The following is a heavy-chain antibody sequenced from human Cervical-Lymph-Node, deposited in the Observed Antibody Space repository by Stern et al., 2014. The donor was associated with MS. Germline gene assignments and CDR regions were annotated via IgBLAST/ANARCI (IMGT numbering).Heavy chain of an antibody. J-gene: IGHJ4*02. D-gene: IGHD3-22*01. CDR2: ISSSGDTI. Sequence: VQLVESGGGLVRPGGSLRLSCAASEFTFSDYYMYWFRQAPGKGLEWVSYISSSGDTIYYADSVKGRFTISMDNAKNSLYLQMNSLRAEDTAVYYCARDPMYYYDSSGTWGQGTLVTVSS. CDR3: ARDPMYYYDSSGT. CDR1: EFTFSDYY. V-gene: IGHV3-11*01.